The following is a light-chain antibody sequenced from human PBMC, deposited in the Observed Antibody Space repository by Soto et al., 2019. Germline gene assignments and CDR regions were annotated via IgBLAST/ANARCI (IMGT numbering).Light chain of an antibody. CDR1: SSNIGAGYG. CDR2: GNS. Sequence: QSVLTQPPSVSGAPGQRVTISCTGSSSNIGAGYGVHWYQQLPGTAPKLLIYGNSNRPSGVPDRFSGSKSGTSASLAITGLQAEDEADYYCQSYDSSLSGPYVFGTGTKVTVL. CDR3: QSYDSSLSGPYV. J-gene: IGLJ1*01. V-gene: IGLV1-40*01.